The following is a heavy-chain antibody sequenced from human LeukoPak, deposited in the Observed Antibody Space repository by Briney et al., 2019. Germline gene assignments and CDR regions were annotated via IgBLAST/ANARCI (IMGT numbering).Heavy chain of an antibody. Sequence: GGSLRLSCAASGFTFDDYGMHWVRQAPGKGLEWASGISGNSGSIGYADSVKGRFTISRDNAKNSLYLQMISLRAEDTALYYCAKGIKRVGSYRYRSNYYYYGMDVWGQGTTVTVSS. J-gene: IGHJ6*02. V-gene: IGHV3-9*01. CDR1: GFTFDDYG. D-gene: IGHD3-16*02. CDR3: AKGIKRVGSYRYRSNYYYYGMDV. CDR2: ISGNSGSI.